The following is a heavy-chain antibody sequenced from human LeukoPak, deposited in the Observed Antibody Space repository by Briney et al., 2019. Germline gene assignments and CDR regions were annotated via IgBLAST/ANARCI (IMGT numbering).Heavy chain of an antibody. CDR1: GYTFTGYY. D-gene: IGHD2-8*01. J-gene: IGHJ5*02. CDR3: ARDGAVYHGFDP. V-gene: IGHV1-46*01. Sequence: ASVKVSCKASGYTFTGYYMHWVRQAPGQGLEWMGWINPNSGSTSYAQKFQGRVTMTRDTSTSTVYMELSSLRSEDTAMYYCARDGAVYHGFDPWGQGTLVTVSS. CDR2: INPNSGST.